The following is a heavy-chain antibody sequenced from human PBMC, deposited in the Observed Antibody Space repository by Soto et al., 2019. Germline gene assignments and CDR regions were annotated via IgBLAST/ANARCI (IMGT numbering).Heavy chain of an antibody. J-gene: IGHJ6*02. CDR2: ISYDGSNK. Sequence: PGGSLRLSCAASGFTFSSYGMHWVRQAPGKGLEWVAVISYDGSNKYYADSVKGRFTISRDNSKNTLYLQMNSLRAEDTAVYYCAKVMYYYGSGSSLDVMDVWGQGTTVTVS. V-gene: IGHV3-30*18. CDR3: AKVMYYYGSGSSLDVMDV. CDR1: GFTFSSYG. D-gene: IGHD3-10*01.